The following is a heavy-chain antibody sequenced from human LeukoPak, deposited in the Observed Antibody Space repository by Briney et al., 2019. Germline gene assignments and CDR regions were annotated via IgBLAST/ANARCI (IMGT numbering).Heavy chain of an antibody. Sequence: PGRSLRLSCAASGFTVITNDMTWVRQAPGKGLEWVSVLYSDGNTKYADSVQGRFTISRDNSKNTLYLEMNSLSPDDTAVYYCARGVEPLAANTLAYWGQGTIVTVSS. CDR3: ARGVEPLAANTLAY. J-gene: IGHJ4*02. D-gene: IGHD1-14*01. CDR2: LYSDGNT. V-gene: IGHV3-53*01. CDR1: GFTVITND.